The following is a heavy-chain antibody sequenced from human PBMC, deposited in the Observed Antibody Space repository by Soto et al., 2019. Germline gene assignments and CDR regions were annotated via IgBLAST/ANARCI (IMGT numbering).Heavy chain of an antibody. D-gene: IGHD2-21*02. CDR2: IYYSGST. CDR3: ARGYCGGDCYLPDY. CDR1: GGSVSSGSYY. V-gene: IGHV4-61*01. J-gene: IGHJ4*02. Sequence: KTSETLSLTCTVSGGSVSSGSYYWSWIRQPPGKGLGWIGYIYYSGSTNYNPSLKSRVTISVDTSKNQFSLKLSSVTAADTAVYYCARGYCGGDCYLPDYWGQGTLVTVSS.